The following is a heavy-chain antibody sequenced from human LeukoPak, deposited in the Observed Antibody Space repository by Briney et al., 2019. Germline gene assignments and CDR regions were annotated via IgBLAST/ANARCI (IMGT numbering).Heavy chain of an antibody. D-gene: IGHD6-13*01. J-gene: IGHJ4*02. CDR3: AKEGISAAASY. CDR2: ISGSGGST. CDR1: GFTFSNYA. Sequence: GGSLRLSCAASGFTFSNYAMSWVRQAPGKGLEWVSAISGSGGSTYYAYSVKGRFTISRDNSKSTLYLQMNSLRGEDTAIYYCAKEGISAAASYWGQGTLVTVSS. V-gene: IGHV3-23*01.